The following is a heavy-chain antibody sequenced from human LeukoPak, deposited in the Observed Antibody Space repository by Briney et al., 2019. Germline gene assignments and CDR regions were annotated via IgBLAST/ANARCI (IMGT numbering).Heavy chain of an antibody. J-gene: IGHJ4*02. CDR3: ARGRILGY. Sequence: SETLSLTCTVSGGSISSGSYYWSWIRQPPGKGLEWIGEINHSGSTNYNPSLKSRVTISVDTSKNQFSLKLSSVTAADTAVYYCARGRILGYWGQGTLVTVSS. CDR2: INHSGST. CDR1: GGSISSGSYY. V-gene: IGHV4-39*07.